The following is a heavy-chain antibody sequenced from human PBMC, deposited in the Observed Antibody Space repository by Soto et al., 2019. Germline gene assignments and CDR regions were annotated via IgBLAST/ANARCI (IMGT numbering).Heavy chain of an antibody. J-gene: IGHJ3*02. CDR3: ASITMVRGVIILHDAFDI. V-gene: IGHV4-38-2*01. CDR1: SYSISSGYY. D-gene: IGHD3-10*01. CDR2: IYHSGST. Sequence: SETLSLTCAVSSYSISSGYYWGWIRQPPGKGLEWIGSIYHSGSTYYNPSLKSRVTISVDTSRNQFSLKLSSVTAADTAVYYCASITMVRGVIILHDAFDIWGQGTMVTVSS.